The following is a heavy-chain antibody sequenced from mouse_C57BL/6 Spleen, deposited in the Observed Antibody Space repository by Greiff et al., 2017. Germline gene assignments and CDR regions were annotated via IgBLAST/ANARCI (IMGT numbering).Heavy chain of an antibody. CDR1: GFTFSSYG. J-gene: IGHJ4*01. Sequence: EVHLVESGGDLVKPGGSLKLSCAASGFTFSSYGMSWVSQTQDKRLEWVATISSGGSYTYYPDSVKGRFTLSRENAKNTLYMQMSSLKSDDTAMYYCARQICGTGIAYWGQGTSVTVSS. CDR2: ISSGGSYT. V-gene: IGHV5-6*01. D-gene: IGHD1-1*02. CDR3: ARQICGTGIAY.